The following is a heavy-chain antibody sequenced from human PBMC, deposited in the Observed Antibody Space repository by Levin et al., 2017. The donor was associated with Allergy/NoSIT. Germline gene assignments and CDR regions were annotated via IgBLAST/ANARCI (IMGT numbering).Heavy chain of an antibody. V-gene: IGHV3-11*01. D-gene: IGHD2-15*01. CDR1: GFTFSDYF. Sequence: GGSLRLSCAASGFTFSDYFMSWIRQAPGKGLEWVAYISSRGGNIYYADSVKGRFTISRDNAKNSVHLQMNSLRAGDTAVYYCARDWDIADYWGQGTLVTVSS. CDR2: ISSRGGNI. CDR3: ARDWDIADY. J-gene: IGHJ4*02.